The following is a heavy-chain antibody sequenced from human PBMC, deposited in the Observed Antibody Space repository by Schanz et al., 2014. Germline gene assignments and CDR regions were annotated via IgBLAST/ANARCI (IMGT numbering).Heavy chain of an antibody. V-gene: IGHV1-3*01. Sequence: QVHLVQSGAEVKRPGASVKVSCKASEYSFTSYSMHWVRQAPGQRLEWMGWISVYNHNKEYDQKFQGRVTMTTDTSTSTAYMALTDLRSDDTAVYCCARDRRFFDRDDLYYFDSWGQGTLVTVSS. CDR3: ARDRRFFDRDDLYYFDS. D-gene: IGHD3-3*01. CDR2: ISVYNHNK. J-gene: IGHJ4*02. CDR1: EYSFTSYS.